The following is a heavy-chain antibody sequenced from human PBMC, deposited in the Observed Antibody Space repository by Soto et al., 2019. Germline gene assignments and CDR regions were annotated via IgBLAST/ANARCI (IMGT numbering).Heavy chain of an antibody. CDR3: ARDYSHYYGSGSYYNPAFDS. CDR2: ISSSSSYI. Sequence: GALVKVSCKASGYTFTNYYIHWLRQAPGKRLERVSSISSSSSYIYYADSVKGRFTISRDNAKNSLYLQMNNLRAEDTAVYYFARDYSHYYGSGSYYNPAFDSWGQGTLVTVSS. V-gene: IGHV3-21*01. D-gene: IGHD3-10*01. J-gene: IGHJ4*02. CDR1: GYTFTNYY.